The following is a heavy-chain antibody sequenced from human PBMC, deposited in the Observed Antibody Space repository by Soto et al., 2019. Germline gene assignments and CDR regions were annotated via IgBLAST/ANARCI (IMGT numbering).Heavy chain of an antibody. CDR3: ARDLKGSRVLGEPEDDY. CDR1: GYTFTSYY. Sequence: AAVKVSCKASGYTFTSYYMHWVRQAPGQGLEWMGIINPSGGSTSYAQKIQGRVTIPRHTTTSTDYMELSSLRSEATAGYYCARDLKGSRVLGEPEDDYWGQRTLVTVSS. D-gene: IGHD3-16*01. V-gene: IGHV1-46*01. J-gene: IGHJ4*02. CDR2: INPSGGST.